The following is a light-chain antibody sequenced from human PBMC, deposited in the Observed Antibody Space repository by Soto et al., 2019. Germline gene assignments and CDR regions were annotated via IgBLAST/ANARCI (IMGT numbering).Light chain of an antibody. CDR1: QDISNY. CDR3: QQYDNLPYT. V-gene: IGKV1-33*01. Sequence: DIPMTQSPSSLSASVGDRVTITCQASQDISNYLNWYQQKPGKAPNLLIHDASNLETGVPSRFSGSESGTDFIFTISSLQPEDISTYYCQQYDNLPYTFGQGTKLDIK. CDR2: DAS. J-gene: IGKJ2*01.